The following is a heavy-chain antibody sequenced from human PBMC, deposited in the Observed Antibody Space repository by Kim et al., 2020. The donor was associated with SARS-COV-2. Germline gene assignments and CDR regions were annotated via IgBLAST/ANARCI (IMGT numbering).Heavy chain of an antibody. CDR1: GGSISSSSYY. CDR2: IYYSGST. Sequence: SETLSLTCTVSGGSISSSSYYWGWIRQPPGKGLEWIGSIYYSGSTYYNPSLKSRVTISVDTSKNQFSLKLSSVTAADTAVYYCAIPGIAVAGTSFFDYWG. CDR3: AIPGIAVAGTSFFDY. J-gene: IGHJ4*01. V-gene: IGHV4-39*07. D-gene: IGHD6-19*01.